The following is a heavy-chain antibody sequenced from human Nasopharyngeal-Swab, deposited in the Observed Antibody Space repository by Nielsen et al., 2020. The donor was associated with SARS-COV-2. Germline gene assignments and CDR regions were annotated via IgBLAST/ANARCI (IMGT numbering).Heavy chain of an antibody. D-gene: IGHD3-16*02. J-gene: IGHJ3*02. V-gene: IGHV4-59*01. CDR3: ARAGDYVWGSYRYGRGPHDAFDI. CDR2: IYYSGST. Sequence: RQAPGKGLEWIGYIYYSGSTNYNPSLKSRVTISVDTSKNLFSLKLSSVTAAGTAVYYCARAGDYVWGSYRYGRGPHDAFDIWGQGTMVTVSS.